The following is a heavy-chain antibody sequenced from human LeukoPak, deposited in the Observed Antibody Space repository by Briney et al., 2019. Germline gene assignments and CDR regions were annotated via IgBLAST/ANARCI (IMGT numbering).Heavy chain of an antibody. V-gene: IGHV3-48*01. Sequence: GGSLRLSCAASGFTFSSYSMNWVRQAPGKGLEWVSYISSSSSTIYYADSVKGRFTISRDNAKNSLYLQMNSLRAEDTAVYYCARVGYCTNGVCLPYMDVWGKRTTVTVSS. D-gene: IGHD2-8*01. CDR3: ARVGYCTNGVCLPYMDV. CDR2: ISSSSSTI. CDR1: GFTFSSYS. J-gene: IGHJ6*03.